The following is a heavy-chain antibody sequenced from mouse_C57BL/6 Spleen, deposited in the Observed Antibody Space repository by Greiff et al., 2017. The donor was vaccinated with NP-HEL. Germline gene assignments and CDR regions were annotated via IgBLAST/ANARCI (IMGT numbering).Heavy chain of an antibody. Sequence: QVQLQQPGAELVKPGASVKMSCKASGYTFTSYWITWVKQRPGQGLEWIGDIYPGSGSTNYNEKFKSKATLTVDTSSSTAYMQLSSLTSEDSAVYYGARPIYDGYYVDAMDYWGQGTSVTVSS. CDR2: IYPGSGST. V-gene: IGHV1-55*01. CDR3: ARPIYDGYYVDAMDY. D-gene: IGHD2-3*01. CDR1: GYTFTSYW. J-gene: IGHJ4*01.